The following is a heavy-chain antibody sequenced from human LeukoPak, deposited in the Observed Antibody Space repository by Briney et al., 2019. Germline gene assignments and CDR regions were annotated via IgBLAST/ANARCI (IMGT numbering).Heavy chain of an antibody. CDR2: ISYDGSNK. J-gene: IGHJ4*02. Sequence: PGGSLRLSCAASGFTFDDYGMSWVRQAPGKGLEWVAVISYDGSNKYYADSVKGRFTISRDNSKNTVYLQMNNLRAEDTAVYYCARSGEIADDYWGQGTLVTVSS. V-gene: IGHV3-30*03. CDR3: ARSGEIADDY. CDR1: GFTFDDYG. D-gene: IGHD3-10*01.